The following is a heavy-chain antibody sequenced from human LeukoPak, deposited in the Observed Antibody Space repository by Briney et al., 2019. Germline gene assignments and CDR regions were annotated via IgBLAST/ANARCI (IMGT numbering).Heavy chain of an antibody. CDR3: SRDFLGGWFEP. J-gene: IGHJ5*02. CDR2: INPNSGGT. CDR1: GYTFAGYY. Sequence: ASVKVSCKASGYTFAGYYIHWVRQAPGQGLEWMGWINPNSGGTNYAQKFQGRVTMTRDTSIGTVYMELSSLRSDDTAVYYCSRDFLGGWFEPWGQGTLVTVSS. V-gene: IGHV1-2*02. D-gene: IGHD4-23*01.